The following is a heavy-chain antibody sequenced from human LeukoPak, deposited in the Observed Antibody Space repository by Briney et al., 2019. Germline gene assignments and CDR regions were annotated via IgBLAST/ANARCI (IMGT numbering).Heavy chain of an antibody. CDR2: ITWNSDTI. Sequence: GGSLRLSCEDSGFTFDDYVMHWVQHAPGKGLEWVSGITWNSDTIAYADSVKGRFTICRDNAKNSLYLQMNSLRADDTALYYCAKGGSGWYWGQGTLVTVSS. D-gene: IGHD6-25*01. CDR1: GFTFDDYV. CDR3: AKGGSGWY. J-gene: IGHJ4*02. V-gene: IGHV3-9*01.